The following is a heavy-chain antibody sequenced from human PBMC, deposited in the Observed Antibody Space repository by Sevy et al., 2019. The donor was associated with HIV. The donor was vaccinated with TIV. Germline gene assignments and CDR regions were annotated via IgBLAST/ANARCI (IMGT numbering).Heavy chain of an antibody. J-gene: IGHJ4*02. CDR1: GGSISSSSYY. D-gene: IGHD3-9*01. Sequence: SETLSLTCTVSGGSISSSSYYWGWIRQPPGKGLEWIGSIYYSGSTYYNPSLKSRVTISVDTSKNQFSLKLSSVTAADTAVYYCARQSRVYDILTKIDYWGQGTLVTVSS. CDR2: IYYSGST. V-gene: IGHV4-39*01. CDR3: ARQSRVYDILTKIDY.